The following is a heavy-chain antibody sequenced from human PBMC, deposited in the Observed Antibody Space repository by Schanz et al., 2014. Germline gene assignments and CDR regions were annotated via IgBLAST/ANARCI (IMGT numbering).Heavy chain of an antibody. D-gene: IGHD6-19*01. J-gene: IGHJ4*02. CDR3: ARGLVRYFAY. Sequence: QVQLVQSGAEVKKPGASVKVSCKAFGYTFTGYYMHWVRQAPGQGLEWMGRIYPNSGGTNLAQKFQGRVTMTGDTSISTAYMELSRLRSDDTAVYYCARGLVRYFAYWGQGTLVTVSS. CDR2: IYPNSGGT. CDR1: GYTFTGYY. V-gene: IGHV1-2*06.